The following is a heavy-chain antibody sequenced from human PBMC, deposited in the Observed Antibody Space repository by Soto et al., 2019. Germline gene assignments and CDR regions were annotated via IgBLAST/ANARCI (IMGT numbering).Heavy chain of an antibody. J-gene: IGHJ4*02. CDR3: ARGDYDVLTGYYPLDY. CDR2: INPSGGST. Sequence: QVQLVQSGAEVKKPGASVKVSCKASGYTLTSYYTHWVRQAPGQGLAWMGIINPSGGSTSYAQNYQGRITMTRDTSTTTVYMELSSLRSEDTAVYFCARGDYDVLTGYYPLDYWGQGTLVTVSS. V-gene: IGHV1-46*01. CDR1: GYTLTSYY. D-gene: IGHD3-9*01.